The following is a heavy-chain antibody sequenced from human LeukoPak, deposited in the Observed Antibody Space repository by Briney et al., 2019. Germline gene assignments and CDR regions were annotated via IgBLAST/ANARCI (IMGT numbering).Heavy chain of an antibody. J-gene: IGHJ5*02. CDR3: ARRGALRYYDSSGYYST. CDR1: GGSFSGYY. V-gene: IGHV4-34*01. Sequence: SGTLSLTCTVYGGSFSGYYWSWIRQPPWKGLEWIGEINHSGSTNYNPSLKSRVTISVDTSKNQFSLKLSSVTAADTAVYYCARRGALRYYDSSGYYSTWGQGTLVTVSS. CDR2: INHSGST. D-gene: IGHD3-22*01.